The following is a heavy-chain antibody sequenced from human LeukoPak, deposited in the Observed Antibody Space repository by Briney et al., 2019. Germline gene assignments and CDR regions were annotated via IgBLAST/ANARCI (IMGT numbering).Heavy chain of an antibody. Sequence: SETLSLNCTVFGDSITYYYWNWIRQSPAKGLEWIGYIYYSGSTNYNPSLKSRVTISVDTSKNQFSLKLSSVTAADTAVYYCARGPNYDFWSGANMDVWGKGTTVTVSS. CDR3: ARGPNYDFWSGANMDV. D-gene: IGHD3-3*01. V-gene: IGHV4-59*01. CDR1: GDSITYYY. J-gene: IGHJ6*03. CDR2: IYYSGST.